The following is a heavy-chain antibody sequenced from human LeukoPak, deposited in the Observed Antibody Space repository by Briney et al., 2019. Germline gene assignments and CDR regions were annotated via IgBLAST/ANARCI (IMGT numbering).Heavy chain of an antibody. V-gene: IGHV4-34*01. CDR3: ARGLLYYDILTGYYIDALDY. J-gene: IGHJ4*02. Sequence: SETLSLTCAVYGGSFSGYYWSWIRQPPGKGLEWIGEINHSGSTNYNPSLKSRVTISVDTSKNQFSLKLSSVTAADTAVYYCARGLLYYDILTGYYIDALDYWGQGTLVTVSS. CDR1: GGSFSGYY. CDR2: INHSGST. D-gene: IGHD3-9*01.